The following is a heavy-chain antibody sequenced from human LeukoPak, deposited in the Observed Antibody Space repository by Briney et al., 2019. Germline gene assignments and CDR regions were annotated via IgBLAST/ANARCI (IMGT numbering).Heavy chain of an antibody. CDR3: ARSERRGYGGGFWFDP. CDR2: IYYSGST. D-gene: IGHD4-23*01. J-gene: IGHJ5*02. Sequence: PSETLSLTCTVSGGSISSSSYYWGWIRQPPGKGLEWIGSIYYSGSTYYNPSLKSRVTISVDTPKNQFSLKLSSVTAADTAVYYCARSERRGYGGGFWFDPWGQGTLVTVSS. V-gene: IGHV4-39*01. CDR1: GGSISSSSYY.